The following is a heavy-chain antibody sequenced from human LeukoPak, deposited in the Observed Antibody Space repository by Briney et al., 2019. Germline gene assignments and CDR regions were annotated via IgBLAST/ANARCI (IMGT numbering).Heavy chain of an antibody. D-gene: IGHD4-23*01. CDR3: ATRGVTRTSYMDV. CDR2: ISYDGSNK. Sequence: GGSLRLSCAASEFIVSINYMTWVRQAPGKGLEWVAIISYDGSNKTYADSVKGRFTISRDNSKDTLYLQMNSLRAEDTALYYCATRGVTRTSYMDVWGKGTTVTVSS. V-gene: IGHV3-30*03. J-gene: IGHJ6*03. CDR1: EFIVSINY.